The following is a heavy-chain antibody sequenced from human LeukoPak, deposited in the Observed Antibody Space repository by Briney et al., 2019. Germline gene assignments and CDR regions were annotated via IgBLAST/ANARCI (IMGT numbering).Heavy chain of an antibody. CDR1: GFTFSSYW. CDR3: AREHLLYYYYGMDV. V-gene: IGHV3-7*03. J-gene: IGHJ6*02. CDR2: IKQDGSEK. Sequence: PGGSLRLSCAASGFTFSSYWMSWVRQAPGKGLEWVANIKQDGSEKYYVDSVKGRFTISRDNAKNSLYLQMNSLRAEDTAVYYCAREHLLYYYYGMDVWGQGTTVTVSS. D-gene: IGHD3-3*02.